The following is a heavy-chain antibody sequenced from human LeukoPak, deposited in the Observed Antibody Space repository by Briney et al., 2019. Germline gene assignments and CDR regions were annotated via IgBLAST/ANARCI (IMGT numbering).Heavy chain of an antibody. Sequence: ETLSLTCTVSGGSISSSSYYWGWVRQPPGKGLEWVSGSCGDDGDTGYADSVKGRFTISRDNSKNTLYLQMNSLIAEDTAVYYCAKGSSGWFDYWGQGTLVTVSS. CDR2: SCGDDGDT. J-gene: IGHJ4*02. V-gene: IGHV3-23*01. D-gene: IGHD6-19*01. CDR1: GGSISSSSYY. CDR3: AKGSSGWFDY.